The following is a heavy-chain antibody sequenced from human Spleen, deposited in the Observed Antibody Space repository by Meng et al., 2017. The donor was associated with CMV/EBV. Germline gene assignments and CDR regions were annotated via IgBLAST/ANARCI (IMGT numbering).Heavy chain of an antibody. D-gene: IGHD3-9*01. CDR2: VHHGGDT. J-gene: IGHJ3*02. CDR1: SSNW. V-gene: IGHV4-4*02. CDR3: ARDHRYYDVLTGYYNDAFDI. Sequence: SSNWWSWVRQPPGKGLEWIGEVHHGGDTNYNPSLKSRVSISLDESKNHFSLRLNSVTAADTAMYYCARDHRYYDVLTGYYNDAFDIWGQGTMVTVSS.